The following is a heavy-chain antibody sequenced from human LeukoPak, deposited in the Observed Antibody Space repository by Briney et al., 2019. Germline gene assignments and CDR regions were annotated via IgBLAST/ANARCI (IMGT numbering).Heavy chain of an antibody. CDR2: ISSNGGNI. D-gene: IGHD5-12*01. CDR3: VKGYSGYDPGY. V-gene: IGHV3-64D*06. J-gene: IGHJ4*02. Sequence: PGGSLRLSCSASGFTFSSYAMHWVRQAPGKGLEYVSSISSNGGNIYYADSVKGRFTISRDNSKNTLYLQMGSLRAEDTAVYYCVKGYSGYDPGYWGQGTLVTVSS. CDR1: GFTFSSYA.